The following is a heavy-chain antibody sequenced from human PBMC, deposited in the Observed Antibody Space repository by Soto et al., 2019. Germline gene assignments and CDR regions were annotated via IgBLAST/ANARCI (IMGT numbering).Heavy chain of an antibody. CDR3: AKDPREGCSSTSCQWD. CDR1: GFTFSSYG. CDR2: ISYDGSNK. Sequence: GGSLRLSCAASGFTFSSYGMHWVRQAPGKGLEWVAVISYDGSNKYYADSVKGRFTISRDNSKNTLYLQMNSLRAEDTAVYYCAKDPREGCSSTSCQWDWGQGTLVTVSS. D-gene: IGHD2-2*01. V-gene: IGHV3-30*18. J-gene: IGHJ4*02.